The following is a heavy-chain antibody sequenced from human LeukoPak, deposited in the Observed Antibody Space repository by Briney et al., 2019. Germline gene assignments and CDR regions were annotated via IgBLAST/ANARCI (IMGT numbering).Heavy chain of an antibody. D-gene: IGHD2-15*01. Sequence: PSETLSLTCAVYCGSFSGYYWSWIRQPPGNGLEWIGEINHSGSTNYNPSLKSRVTMSVDTSKNQFSLKLSSVTAADTAVYYCAREEDCSGGSCYVVYWGQGTLVTVSS. J-gene: IGHJ4*02. CDR3: AREEDCSGGSCYVVY. CDR1: CGSFSGYY. CDR2: INHSGST. V-gene: IGHV4-34*01.